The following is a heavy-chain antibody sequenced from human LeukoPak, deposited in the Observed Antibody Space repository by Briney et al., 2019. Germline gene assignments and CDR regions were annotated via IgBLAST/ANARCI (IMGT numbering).Heavy chain of an antibody. CDR1: GFTFSSYS. CDR2: ISSSSSTI. J-gene: IGHJ5*02. D-gene: IGHD1-26*01. Sequence: PGGSLRLSCAASGFTFSSYSMNWVRQAPGKGLEWVSYISSSSSTIYYADSVKGRFTISRDNAKNSLYLQMNSLRDEDTAVYYCARRLILVGAYNWFDPWGQGTLVTVSS. V-gene: IGHV3-48*02. CDR3: ARRLILVGAYNWFDP.